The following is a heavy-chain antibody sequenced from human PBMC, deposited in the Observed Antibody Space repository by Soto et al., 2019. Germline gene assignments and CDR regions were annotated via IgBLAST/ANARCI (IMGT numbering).Heavy chain of an antibody. CDR2: IIPILGIA. CDR3: ARDIPNWRTTVRMRG. V-gene: IGHV1-69*08. D-gene: IGHD4-4*01. Sequence: QVQLVQSGAEVKKPGSSVKVSCKASGGTFSSYTISWVRQAPGQGLEWMGRIIPILGIANYAQKFQGRVTITADKSTSTAYMELSSLRSEDTAVYYCARDIPNWRTTVRMRGWGQGTLVTVSS. J-gene: IGHJ4*02. CDR1: GGTFSSYT.